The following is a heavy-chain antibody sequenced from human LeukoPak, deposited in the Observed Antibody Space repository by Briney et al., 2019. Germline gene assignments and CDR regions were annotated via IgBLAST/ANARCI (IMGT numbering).Heavy chain of an antibody. CDR1: GDSISSSYYY. V-gene: IGHV4-39*01. D-gene: IGHD2-2*01. Sequence: SETLSLTCTVSGDSISSSYYYWGWIRQPPGKGLEWIGGLYYSGHTYYNPSLKSRVTISVDMSKNQFSLKLSSVGAADTAVYYCARNEYCSSTSCERAFDHWGQGTLVTVSS. CDR2: LYYSGHT. CDR3: ARNEYCSSTSCERAFDH. J-gene: IGHJ4*02.